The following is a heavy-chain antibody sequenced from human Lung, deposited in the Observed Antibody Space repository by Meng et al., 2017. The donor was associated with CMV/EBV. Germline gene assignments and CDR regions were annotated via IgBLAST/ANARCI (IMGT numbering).Heavy chain of an antibody. Sequence: GEXXKISCAASGFTFSAYSMNWVRQAPGKGLEWVSSISTTSTYIYYADSMKGRFTISRDNAKNLLFLQMNSLSVEDTAVYYCAGFGVAITNGLDVWGQGTTVTGSS. CDR2: ISTTSTYI. D-gene: IGHD3-3*01. J-gene: IGHJ6*02. CDR1: GFTFSAYS. V-gene: IGHV3-21*01. CDR3: AGFGVAITNGLDV.